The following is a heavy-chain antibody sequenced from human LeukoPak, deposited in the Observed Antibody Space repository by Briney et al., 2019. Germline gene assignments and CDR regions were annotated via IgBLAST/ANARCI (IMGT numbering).Heavy chain of an antibody. V-gene: IGHV3-48*02. CDR1: GFTFSGYS. J-gene: IGHJ4*02. Sequence: GGSLRLSCAAAGFTFSGYSMNWVRQAPGKGLEWVSYISSGSSTIYYADSVKGRFTIYRNNAKNSLYLQMNSLRDEDTAVYYCARDWYFDYWGQGTLVTVSS. CDR2: ISSGSSTI. CDR3: ARDWYFDY.